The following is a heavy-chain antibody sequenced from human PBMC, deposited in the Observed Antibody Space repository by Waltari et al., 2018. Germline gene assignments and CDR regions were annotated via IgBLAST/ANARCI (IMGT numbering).Heavy chain of an antibody. D-gene: IGHD6-19*01. V-gene: IGHV3-21*02. J-gene: IGHJ6*02. CDR1: GFTFSAYA. CDR2: SGSSSSFM. CDR3: AREGAEQWVVEDYGMDV. Sequence: EVQLVESGGGLVQPGGSLRLSCVASGFTFSAYAMNCVRQAPGKGLECVSSSGSSSSFMDYADSVRGRFTVSRDNAKNTLYLQMDTLRAEDTAVYYCAREGAEQWVVEDYGMDVWGQGTTVTVSS.